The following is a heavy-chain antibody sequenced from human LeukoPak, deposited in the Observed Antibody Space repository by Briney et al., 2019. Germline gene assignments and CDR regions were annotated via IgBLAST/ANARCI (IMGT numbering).Heavy chain of an antibody. D-gene: IGHD1-7*01. CDR2: IKPGGSEK. Sequence: GGSLRLFCTASGFTFRLCWVNWVRHATGKGLVWVANIKPGGSEKLYVDSVKGRFTISRDNAKNSLYLQMNSLRAEDTAVYYCARVVGTDEGADYWGQGTLVTVSS. CDR1: GFTFRLCW. J-gene: IGHJ4*02. V-gene: IGHV3-7*04. CDR3: ARVVGTDEGADY.